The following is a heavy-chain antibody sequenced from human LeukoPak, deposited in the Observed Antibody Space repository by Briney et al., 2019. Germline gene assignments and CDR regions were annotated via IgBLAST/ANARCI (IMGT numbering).Heavy chain of an antibody. Sequence: PSETLSLTCTVSGGSISSGHYYWNWIRQPPGKGPEWIGSVYYSGSTYYNPSLRGRVTIDVDTSENQFSVKLNSVTAADTAVYYCAISSGSFFYWGQGTLVTVSS. J-gene: IGHJ4*02. CDR2: VYYSGST. CDR3: AISSGSFFY. V-gene: IGHV4-39*01. CDR1: GGSISSGHYY. D-gene: IGHD1-26*01.